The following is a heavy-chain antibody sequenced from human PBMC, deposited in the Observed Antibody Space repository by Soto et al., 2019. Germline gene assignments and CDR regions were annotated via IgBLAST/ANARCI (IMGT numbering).Heavy chain of an antibody. Sequence: ASVKVSCKASGYTFTSYGISWVRQAPGQGLEWMGWISAYNGNTNYAQKLQGRVTMTTDTSTSTAYMELRSLRSDDTAVYYCASVECSSTSCYARGYYYYYMDVWGKGTTVTVSS. D-gene: IGHD2-2*01. CDR3: ASVECSSTSCYARGYYYYYMDV. V-gene: IGHV1-18*01. CDR1: GYTFTSYG. CDR2: ISAYNGNT. J-gene: IGHJ6*03.